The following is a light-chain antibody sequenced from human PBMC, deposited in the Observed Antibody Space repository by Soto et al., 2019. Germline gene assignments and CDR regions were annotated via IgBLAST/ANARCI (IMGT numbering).Light chain of an antibody. V-gene: IGKV3-11*01. J-gene: IGKJ4*01. CDR2: DAS. CDR1: QSVSSY. CDR3: QQRSNWPLT. Sequence: EIVLTQSPATLSLSPGERATLSCRASQSVSSYLAWYQQKPGQAPRLLIYDASNRPTGIPGRFGGSGSGTDFTLTISSLESEDFAIYYCQQRSNWPLTFGGGTKVEIK.